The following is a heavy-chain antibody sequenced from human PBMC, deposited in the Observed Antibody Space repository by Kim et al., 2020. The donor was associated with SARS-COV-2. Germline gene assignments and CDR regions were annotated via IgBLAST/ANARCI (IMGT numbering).Heavy chain of an antibody. J-gene: IGHJ4*02. Sequence: GGSLRLSCAASGFTFRTYCMTWVRQAPGKVLEWVSSIGSSGSYIFYADSVKGRFTISRDNAKNSLYLQMNSLRAEDTAVYYCARDSLYCSSTSCYLDYWGQGTLVTVSS. CDR3: ARDSLYCSSTSCYLDY. V-gene: IGHV3-21*01. CDR2: IGSSGSYI. D-gene: IGHD2-2*01. CDR1: GFTFRTYC.